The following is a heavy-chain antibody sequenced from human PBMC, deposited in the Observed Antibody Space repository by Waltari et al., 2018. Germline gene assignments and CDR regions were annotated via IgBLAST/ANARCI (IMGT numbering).Heavy chain of an antibody. J-gene: IGHJ4*02. D-gene: IGHD2-15*01. Sequence: QLQESGPGLVKPSGALSLTCGVSGDSMSSTYCWSWVRQPPGKGLEWIGQVRGDGRTNYYPSFASRVTVSLDTYKNQFSLMVTSATAADTAVYYCARDRGRGLYLDSWGPGTLVTVSP. CDR1: GDSMSSTYC. CDR2: VRGDGRT. V-gene: IGHV4-4*02. CDR3: ARDRGRGLYLDS.